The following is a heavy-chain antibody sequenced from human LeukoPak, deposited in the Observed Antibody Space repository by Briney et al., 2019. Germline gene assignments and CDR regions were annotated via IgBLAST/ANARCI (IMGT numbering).Heavy chain of an antibody. CDR2: ISSDTSTI. J-gene: IGHJ5*02. CDR3: ARESNSGS. D-gene: IGHD1-26*01. Sequence: GGSLRLSCAASGFIFSTYCMNWVRQAPGKGLEWVSYISSDTSTIFYADSVRGRFTISRDNAKNSLYLQMNSLRAEDTAVYYCARESNSGSWGQGTLVTVSS. CDR1: GFIFSTYC. V-gene: IGHV3-48*01.